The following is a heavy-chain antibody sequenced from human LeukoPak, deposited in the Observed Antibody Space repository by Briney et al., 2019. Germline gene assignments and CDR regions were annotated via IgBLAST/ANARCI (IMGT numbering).Heavy chain of an antibody. J-gene: IGHJ2*01. CDR1: GFTFSNYG. CDR2: IWYDGNNK. Sequence: QSGGSLRLSCAASGFTFSNYGMHWVRQAPGKGLEWVAVIWYDGNNKYYADSVKGRFTISRDNSKNTLYVQMNSLRVEDTAIYYCVKDSGQWLVGYFALWGRGTLVTVSS. CDR3: VKDSGQWLVGYFAL. D-gene: IGHD6-19*01. V-gene: IGHV3-33*06.